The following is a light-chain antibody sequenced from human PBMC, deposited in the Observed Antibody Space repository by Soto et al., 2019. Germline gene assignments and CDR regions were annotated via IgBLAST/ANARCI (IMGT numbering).Light chain of an antibody. Sequence: EIVMTQSPATLSVSPGERATLSCRASQSVSSNLAWYQQKPGQVPRLLIYGASTRATGIPARFSGSGSGTDFTLTISSLQSEDFAVYYWQQYNNWPFTFGPGTKVDIK. CDR3: QQYNNWPFT. J-gene: IGKJ3*01. CDR2: GAS. V-gene: IGKV3D-15*01. CDR1: QSVSSN.